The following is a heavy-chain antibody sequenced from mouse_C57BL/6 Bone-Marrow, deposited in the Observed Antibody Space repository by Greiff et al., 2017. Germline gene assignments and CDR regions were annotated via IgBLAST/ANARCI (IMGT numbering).Heavy chain of an antibody. Sequence: EVQLQQSGPELVKPGASVKISCKASGYTFTDYYMNWVKQSHGKSLEWIGDINPNNGGTSYNQKFKGKATLTVDKSSSTAYMELRSLTSEDSAVYYCARPLREGDYYAMDYWGQGTSVTVSS. CDR3: ARPLREGDYYAMDY. CDR1: GYTFTDYY. CDR2: INPNNGGT. V-gene: IGHV1-26*01. D-gene: IGHD1-1*01. J-gene: IGHJ4*01.